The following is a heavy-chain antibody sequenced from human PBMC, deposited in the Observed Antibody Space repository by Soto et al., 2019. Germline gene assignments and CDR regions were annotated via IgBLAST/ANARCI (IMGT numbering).Heavy chain of an antibody. J-gene: IGHJ3*02. CDR2: IYPGDSDT. D-gene: IGHD1-26*01. V-gene: IGHV5-51*01. CDR3: ASPSGSYSHAFDI. Sequence: GGALTISCKGFLYSFTSYWIGWVRQVPGKGLEWMGIIYPGDSDTRYSPSFQGQVTISADKSISTAYLQWSSLKASDTAMYYCASPSGSYSHAFDIWGQGTMVTVSS. CDR1: LYSFTSYW.